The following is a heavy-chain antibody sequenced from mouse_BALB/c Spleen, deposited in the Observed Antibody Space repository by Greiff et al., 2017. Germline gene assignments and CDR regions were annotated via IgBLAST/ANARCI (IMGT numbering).Heavy chain of an antibody. J-gene: IGHJ1*01. CDR2: ISNGGGST. V-gene: IGHV5-12-2*01. CDR3: ARQGDYRYGYFDV. CDR1: GFTFSSYT. D-gene: IGHD2-14*01. Sequence: EVQLVESGGGLVQPGGSLKLSCAASGFTFSSYTMSWVRQTPEKRLEWVAYISNGGGSTYYPDTVKGRFTISRDNAKNTLYLQMSSLKSEDTAMYYCARQGDYRYGYFDVWGAGTTVTVSS.